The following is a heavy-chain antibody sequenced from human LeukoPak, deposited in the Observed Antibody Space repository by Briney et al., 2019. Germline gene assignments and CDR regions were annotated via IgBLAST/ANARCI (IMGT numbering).Heavy chain of an antibody. CDR2: IIPILGIA. CDR1: GGTFSSYA. Sequence: SSVKVSCKASGGTFSSYAISWVRQAPGQGLEWMGRIIPILGIANYAQKFQGRVTITADKSTSTAYMEMSSLRSGDTAVYYCARAKGYCSGGSCSFFDYWGQGTLVTVSS. CDR3: ARAKGYCSGGSCSFFDY. J-gene: IGHJ4*02. D-gene: IGHD2-15*01. V-gene: IGHV1-69*04.